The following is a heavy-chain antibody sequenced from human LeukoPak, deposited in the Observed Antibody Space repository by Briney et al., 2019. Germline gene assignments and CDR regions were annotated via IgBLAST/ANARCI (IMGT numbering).Heavy chain of an antibody. D-gene: IGHD4-23*01. CDR3: AKGGTTVVDY. Sequence: PGRSLRLSCAASGFTFSRHGMHWVRQAPGKGLEWVAVIWYDGSNKYYADSVKGRFTISRDNAKNTLYLQMNSLRAEDTAVYYCAKGGTTVVDYWGQGTLVTVSS. J-gene: IGHJ4*02. CDR2: IWYDGSNK. V-gene: IGHV3-33*03. CDR1: GFTFSRHG.